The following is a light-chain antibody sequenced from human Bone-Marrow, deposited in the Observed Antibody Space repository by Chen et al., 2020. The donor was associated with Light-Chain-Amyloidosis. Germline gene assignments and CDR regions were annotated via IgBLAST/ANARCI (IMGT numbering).Light chain of an antibody. CDR3: QVWDRSSDRPV. CDR2: DDS. J-gene: IGLJ3*02. V-gene: IGLV3-21*02. CDR1: NIGTKS. Sequence: SYVLTQPSPVSAAPGQTAARARGGNNIGTKSVRWYQQPTGQAPLLAVYDDSARPPGIPARLSGSNSGTTTTLTISRVEAGDEADYYCQVWDRSSDRPVFGGGTKLTVL.